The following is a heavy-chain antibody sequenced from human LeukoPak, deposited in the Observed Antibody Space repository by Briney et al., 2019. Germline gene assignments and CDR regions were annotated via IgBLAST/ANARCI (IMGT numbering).Heavy chain of an antibody. V-gene: IGHV1-2*02. CDR2: INPNSGGT. CDR1: GYTFTGYY. CDR3: ARGGGAIAARTGD. J-gene: IGHJ4*02. Sequence: ASVTVSCKASGYTFTGYYMHWVRQAPGQGLEWMGWINPNSGGTNYAQKFQGRVTMTRDTSISTAYMELSRLRSDDTAVYYCARGGGAIAARTGDWGQGTLVTVSS. D-gene: IGHD6-6*01.